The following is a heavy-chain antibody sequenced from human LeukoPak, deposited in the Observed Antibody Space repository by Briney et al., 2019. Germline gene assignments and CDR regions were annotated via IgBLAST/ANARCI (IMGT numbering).Heavy chain of an antibody. CDR2: INAGNGDT. D-gene: IGHD4/OR15-4a*01. V-gene: IGHV1-3*01. CDR3: ARGLNAYLDY. J-gene: IGHJ4*02. CDR1: GYIFTNYA. Sequence: GASVKVSCKASGYIFTNYAIHWVRQAPGQRLEWVGWINAGNGDTKYSQQFQGRVTITRDTSATTAYMDLSSLRSEDTAVYYCARGLNAYLDYWGQGTLVTVSS.